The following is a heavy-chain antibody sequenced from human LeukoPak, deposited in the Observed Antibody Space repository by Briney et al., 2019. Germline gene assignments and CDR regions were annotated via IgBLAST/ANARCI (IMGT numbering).Heavy chain of an antibody. CDR1: GFTFSSYA. J-gene: IGHJ1*01. D-gene: IGHD3-22*01. CDR3: VGFYDTRGYTFLQH. Sequence: PGESLRLSCVASGFTFSSYAMSWVRQAPGKGLEWVSVISDGGSRTYYAASVKGRFTISRDNSENTLYLQMNSLRAEDTAVYYCVGFYDTRGYTFLQHWGQGTLVSVSS. V-gene: IGHV3-23*01. CDR2: ISDGGSRT.